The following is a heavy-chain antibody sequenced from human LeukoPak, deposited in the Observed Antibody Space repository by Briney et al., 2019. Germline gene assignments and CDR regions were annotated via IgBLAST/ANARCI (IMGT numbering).Heavy chain of an antibody. J-gene: IGHJ4*02. CDR1: GFTLSDYW. D-gene: IGHD4-23*01. V-gene: IGHV3-74*01. Sequence: GGSLRLSCAASGFTLSDYWMNWVRQVPGKGPVWVSHISPDGTNIAYADSVKGRFTISRDSARNTLYLQMNSLRVGDTAVYYCVRDGWGRTPYDSWGQGTPVTVSS. CDR3: VRDGWGRTPYDS. CDR2: ISPDGTNI.